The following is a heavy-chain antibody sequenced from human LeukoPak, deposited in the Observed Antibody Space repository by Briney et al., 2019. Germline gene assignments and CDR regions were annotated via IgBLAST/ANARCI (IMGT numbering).Heavy chain of an antibody. D-gene: IGHD3-3*01. CDR3: ARTLTIFGVVTIYYYYYGMDV. Sequence: GGSLRLSCAASGFTFSSYGMPWVRQAPGKGLEWVAVIWYDGSNKYYADSVKGRFTISRDNSKNTLYLQMNSLRAEDTAVYYCARTLTIFGVVTIYYYYYGMDVWGQGTTVTVSS. J-gene: IGHJ6*02. CDR1: GFTFSSYG. CDR2: IWYDGSNK. V-gene: IGHV3-33*01.